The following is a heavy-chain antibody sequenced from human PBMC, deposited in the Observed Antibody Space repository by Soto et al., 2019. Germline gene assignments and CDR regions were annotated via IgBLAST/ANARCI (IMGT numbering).Heavy chain of an antibody. Sequence: QVQLVQSGAEVKKPGSSVKVSCKASGGTFSSYAISWVRQAPGQGLEWMGGINPNSGGTNYAQKFQGRVTMTRDTSISTAYMELSRLRSDDTAVYYCARDLSYGDYLCYWGQGTLVTVSS. CDR3: ARDLSYGDYLCY. V-gene: IGHV1-2*02. D-gene: IGHD4-17*01. CDR1: GGTFSSYA. J-gene: IGHJ4*02. CDR2: INPNSGGT.